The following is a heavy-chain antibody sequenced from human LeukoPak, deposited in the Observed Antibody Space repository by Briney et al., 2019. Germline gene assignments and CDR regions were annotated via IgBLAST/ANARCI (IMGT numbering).Heavy chain of an antibody. Sequence: GGSLRLSCAASGFTFDDYAMHWVRQAPGKGLEWVSLISWDGGSTYYADSVKGRFTISRDNSKNSPYLQMNSLRAEDTALYYCAKDRLPYGGNSYFDYWGQGTLVTVSS. CDR1: GFTFDDYA. CDR2: ISWDGGST. V-gene: IGHV3-43D*03. CDR3: AKDRLPYGGNSYFDY. D-gene: IGHD4-23*01. J-gene: IGHJ4*02.